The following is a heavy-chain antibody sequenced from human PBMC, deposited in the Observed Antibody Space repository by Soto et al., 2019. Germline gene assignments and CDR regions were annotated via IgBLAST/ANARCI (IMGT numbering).Heavy chain of an antibody. J-gene: IGHJ6*02. Sequence: PSETLSLTCTVSGGSISSSSYYWGWIRQPPGRGLEWIGSIYYSGSTYYNPSLKSRVTISVDTSKNQFSLKLSSVTAADTAVYYCVLIVVVPGGFDMDVWGQGTTVTVSS. CDR1: GGSISSSSYY. CDR3: VLIVVVPGGFDMDV. CDR2: IYYSGST. D-gene: IGHD2-2*01. V-gene: IGHV4-39*01.